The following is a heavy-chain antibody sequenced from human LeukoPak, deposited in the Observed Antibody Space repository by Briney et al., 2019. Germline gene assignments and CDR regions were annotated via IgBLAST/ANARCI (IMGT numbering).Heavy chain of an antibody. J-gene: IGHJ4*02. CDR3: GRDAGFGALNPGGFLDY. CDR1: GGSISSGGYY. Sequence: SETLSLTCTVSGGSISSGGYYWSWIRQHPGKGLEWFGYIYYSGSTYYNPSLKSRVTISVDTSKNQFSLKLSSVTAADTAVYYCGRDAGFGALNPGGFLDYGAQEPLVTVSS. D-gene: IGHD3-10*01. CDR2: IYYSGST. V-gene: IGHV4-31*03.